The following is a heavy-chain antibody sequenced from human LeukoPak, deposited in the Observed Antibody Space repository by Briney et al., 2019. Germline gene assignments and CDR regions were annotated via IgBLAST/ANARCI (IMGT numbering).Heavy chain of an antibody. CDR2: ITNSGRST. J-gene: IGHJ4*02. Sequence: GGSLRLSCEASGFSFSNYFMSWIRQAPGKGLEWVSYITNSGRSTNYADAVKGRFTISRDNVKKSVYLEMTDLRAEDTAAYYCAREASGNYYVFDSWGQGTLVTVSS. D-gene: IGHD1-26*01. V-gene: IGHV3-11*04. CDR3: AREASGNYYVFDS. CDR1: GFSFSNYF.